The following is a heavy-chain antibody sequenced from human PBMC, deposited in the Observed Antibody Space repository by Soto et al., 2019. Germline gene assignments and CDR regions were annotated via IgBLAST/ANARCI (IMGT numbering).Heavy chain of an antibody. Sequence: SETLSLTCTVSGGSISSGGYYWSWIRQHPGKGLEWIGYIYYSGSTYYNPSLKSRVTISVDTSKNQFSLKLSCVTAADTAVYYCARAPTGYYDSSGYPDYWGQGTLVTVSS. CDR2: IYYSGST. CDR1: GGSISSGGYY. V-gene: IGHV4-31*03. CDR3: ARAPTGYYDSSGYPDY. D-gene: IGHD3-22*01. J-gene: IGHJ4*02.